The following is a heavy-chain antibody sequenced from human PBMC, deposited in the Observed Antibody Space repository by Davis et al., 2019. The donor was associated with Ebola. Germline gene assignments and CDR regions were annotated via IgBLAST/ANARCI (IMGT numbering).Heavy chain of an antibody. V-gene: IGHV3-74*01. D-gene: IGHD3-3*01. CDR1: GFRFSSYV. Sequence: HTGGSLRLSCVASGFRFSSYVMGWVRQAPGKGLVRVSRINSDGRSTNYADSVKGRFTISRDNAKNTLYLQMNSLRAEDTAVYYCARDRSGPDYWGQGTLVTVSS. CDR3: ARDRSGPDY. J-gene: IGHJ4*02. CDR2: INSDGRST.